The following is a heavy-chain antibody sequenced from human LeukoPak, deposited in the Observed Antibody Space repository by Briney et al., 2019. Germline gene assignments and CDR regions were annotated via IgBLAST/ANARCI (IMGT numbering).Heavy chain of an antibody. Sequence: GGSLRLSCAASGFTFSTYWMAWVRQAPGKGLEWVANIKGDESARHQADSVKGRFTISRDNAQNSVYLQMSSLRGEDSAVYYCARDVGGSLDYWGQGTLVTVSS. CDR2: IKGDESAR. CDR3: ARDVGGSLDY. J-gene: IGHJ4*02. V-gene: IGHV3-7*01. D-gene: IGHD1-26*01. CDR1: GFTFSTYW.